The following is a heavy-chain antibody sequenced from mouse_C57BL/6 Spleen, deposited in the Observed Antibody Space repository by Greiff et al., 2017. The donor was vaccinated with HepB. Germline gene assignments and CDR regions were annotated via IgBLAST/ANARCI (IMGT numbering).Heavy chain of an antibody. J-gene: IGHJ1*03. CDR1: GFTFNTYA. CDR3: VRESYSNYVGYFDV. CDR2: IRSKSSNYAT. D-gene: IGHD2-5*01. Sequence: EVQLVESGGGLVQPKGSLKLSCAASGFTFNTYAMHWVRQAPGKGLEWVARIRSKSSNYATYYADSVKDRFTISRDDSQSMLYLQMNNLKTEDKAMYYCVRESYSNYVGYFDVWGTGTTVTVSS. V-gene: IGHV10-3*01.